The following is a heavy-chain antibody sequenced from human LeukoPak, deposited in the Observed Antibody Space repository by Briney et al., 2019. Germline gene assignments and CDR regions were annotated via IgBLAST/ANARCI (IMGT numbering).Heavy chain of an antibody. CDR1: GYTFTSYG. CDR2: ISAYNGNT. J-gene: IGHJ3*02. D-gene: IGHD3-10*01. Sequence: ASVKVSCKASGYTFTSYGISWVRQAPGQGLEWMGWISAYNGNTNYAQKPQGRVTMTTDTSTSTAYMELRSLRSDDTAVYYCARDRMTLKYYNDAFDIWGQGTMVTVSS. V-gene: IGHV1-18*01. CDR3: ARDRMTLKYYNDAFDI.